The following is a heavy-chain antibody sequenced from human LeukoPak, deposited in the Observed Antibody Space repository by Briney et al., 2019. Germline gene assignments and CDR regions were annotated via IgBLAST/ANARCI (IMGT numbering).Heavy chain of an antibody. D-gene: IGHD1-7*01. CDR2: ITGAGSTT. J-gene: IGHJ4*02. Sequence: PGGSLRLSCAASGFTFSSYSINWVRQDPGRGQEWVSSITGAGSTTYYPESVKGRFTISRDNSKNTLYLQMNSLRVEDTAVYFCVRDRNYFEALQRSYWGQGTLVTVSS. CDR3: VRDRNYFEALQRSY. CDR1: GFTFSSYS. V-gene: IGHV3-23*01.